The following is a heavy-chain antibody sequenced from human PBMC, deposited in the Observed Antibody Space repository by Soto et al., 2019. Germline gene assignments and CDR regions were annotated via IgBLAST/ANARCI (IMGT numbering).Heavy chain of an antibody. CDR2: ISAYNGNT. CDR3: ARKYSSSVLSYYYYGMDV. CDR1: GYTFTSYG. D-gene: IGHD6-6*01. J-gene: IGHJ6*02. Sequence: QVQLVQSGAEVKKPGASVKVSCKASGYTFTSYGISWVRQAPGQGLEWMGWISAYNGNTNYAQKLQGRVTMTTDTPTSTAYMELRSLRSDDTAVYYCARKYSSSVLSYYYYGMDVWGQGTTVTVSS. V-gene: IGHV1-18*01.